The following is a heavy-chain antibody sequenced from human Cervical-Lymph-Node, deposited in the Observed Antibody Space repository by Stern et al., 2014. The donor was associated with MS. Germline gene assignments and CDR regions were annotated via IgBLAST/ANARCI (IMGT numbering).Heavy chain of an antibody. CDR3: ASAYSSSHYYFDY. CDR1: GFSFSRYA. Sequence: VQLVESGGGVVQPGRSLRLSCAASGFSFSRYAMHWVRQAPGKGLEWVALIWYDGSNPYYADSVTGRFTITRDKCKNTLYLQMNSLRAEDTAVYYCASAYSSSHYYFDYWGQGTLVTVSS. CDR2: IWYDGSNP. J-gene: IGHJ4*02. D-gene: IGHD6-13*01. V-gene: IGHV3-33*01.